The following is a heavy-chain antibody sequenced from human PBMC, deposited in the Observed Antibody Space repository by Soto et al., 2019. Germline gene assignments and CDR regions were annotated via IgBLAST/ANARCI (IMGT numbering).Heavy chain of an antibody. CDR3: ARGHVSETTVDY. J-gene: IGHJ4*02. V-gene: IGHV1-2*04. D-gene: IGHD4-17*01. CDR1: GYTFTGYY. Sequence: QVQLVQSGAEVKKPGASVKVSCKASGYTFTGYYMHWVRQAPGQGLEWMGWINPNSGGTNYAQKLQGWATMTRDTSISTAYMELSRLRSDDTAVYYCARGHVSETTVDYWGQGTLVTVSS. CDR2: INPNSGGT.